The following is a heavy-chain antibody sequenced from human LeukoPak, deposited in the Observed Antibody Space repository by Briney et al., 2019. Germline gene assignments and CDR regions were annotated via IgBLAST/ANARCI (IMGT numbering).Heavy chain of an antibody. CDR2: IIPILGIA. CDR1: GGTFSSYT. Sequence: SVKVSCKASGGTFSSYTISWVRQAPGQGLEWMGRIIPILGIANYAQKFQGRVTITADKSTSTAYMELSSLRSEDTAVYYCAWLHSRSRFDYYYYGMDVWGQGTTVTVSS. V-gene: IGHV1-69*02. D-gene: IGHD6-6*01. CDR3: AWLHSRSRFDYYYYGMDV. J-gene: IGHJ6*02.